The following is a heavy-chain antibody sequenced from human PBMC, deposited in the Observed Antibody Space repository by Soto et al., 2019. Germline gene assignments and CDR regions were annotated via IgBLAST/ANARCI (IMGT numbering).Heavy chain of an antibody. Sequence: VQLVQSGAEVKKPVEALKIYCKGLGFTFSNHWIAWVRQMPWKGLEWMGIIHGGDSDTRYSPSFQGQLTISVDQSISTVYLQWRSLKASDTAMYFCAGRCGYCSGEMCLDVWGGVTTVTVPA. V-gene: IGHV5-51*03. CDR3: AGRCGYCSGEMCLDV. D-gene: IGHD2-15*01. J-gene: IGHJ6*04. CDR2: IHGGDSDT. CDR1: GFTFSNHW.